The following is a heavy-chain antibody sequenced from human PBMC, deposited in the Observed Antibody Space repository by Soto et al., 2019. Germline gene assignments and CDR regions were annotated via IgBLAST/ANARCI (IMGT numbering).Heavy chain of an antibody. V-gene: IGHV3-7*01. CDR1: GFRFSDYW. CDR3: ARDQGLGGNMDWFDS. Sequence: EVQLVESGGGLVQPGRSLRVSGVASGFRFSDYWMSWVRQAPGKGLEGVANIKEDGSQKYYLDSVKGRFTFSRDNAKNSLYLQMNSRRVEDTAVYYCARDQGLGGNMDWFDSWGQGTLVTVSS. D-gene: IGHD1-26*01. J-gene: IGHJ5*01. CDR2: IKEDGSQK.